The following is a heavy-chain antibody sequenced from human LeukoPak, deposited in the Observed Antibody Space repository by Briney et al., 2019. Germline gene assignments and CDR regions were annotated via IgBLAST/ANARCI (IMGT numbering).Heavy chain of an antibody. J-gene: IGHJ4*02. CDR2: IIPIFGTA. CDR1: GGTFSSYA. D-gene: IGHD7-27*01. V-gene: IGHV1-69*05. Sequence: ASVKVSCKASGGTFSSYAISWVRQAPGQGLEWMGGIIPIFGTANYAQKFQGRVTITTDESTSTAYMELSSLRSEDTAVYYCARTQIDPGDTDYWGQGTLVTVSS. CDR3: ARTQIDPGDTDY.